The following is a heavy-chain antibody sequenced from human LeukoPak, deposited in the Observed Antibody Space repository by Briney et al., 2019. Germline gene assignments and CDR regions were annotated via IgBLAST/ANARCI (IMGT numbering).Heavy chain of an antibody. J-gene: IGHJ4*02. CDR1: GFTFSNAW. V-gene: IGHV3-15*01. CDR3: TTDLALTIFVVLNDY. Sequence: GGSLRLSCAASGFTFSNAWMSWVRQAPGKGLEWVGRIKSKTDGGTTDYAAPVKGRFTISRDDSKNTLYLQMNSLKTEDTAVYYCTTDLALTIFVVLNDYWGQGTLVTVSS. D-gene: IGHD3-3*01. CDR2: IKSKTDGGTT.